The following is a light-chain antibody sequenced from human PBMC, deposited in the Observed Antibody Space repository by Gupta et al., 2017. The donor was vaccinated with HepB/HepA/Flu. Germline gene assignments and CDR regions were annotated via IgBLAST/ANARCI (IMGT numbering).Light chain of an antibody. J-gene: IGKJ5*01. CDR3: QQYGSSGIT. Sequence: EIVLTQSPGTLSLSPGERVTLSCRASHSVTRSYLGWYQQIPGQAPSLLIYGTSNRATGIPDRFSGSGPGTDFTLTINRLEPEDFAVYYCQQYGSSGITFGQGTRLEIK. CDR2: GTS. V-gene: IGKV3-20*01. CDR1: HSVTRSY.